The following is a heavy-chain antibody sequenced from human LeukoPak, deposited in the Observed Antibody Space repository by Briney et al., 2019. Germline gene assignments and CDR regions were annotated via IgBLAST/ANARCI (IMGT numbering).Heavy chain of an antibody. J-gene: IGHJ3*02. V-gene: IGHV3-74*01. CDR1: GFTFSSYW. Sequence: GGSLRLPCAASGFTFSSYWMHWVRQAPGKGLVWVSRINTDGSKTTYADSVKGRFTMSRDSAKNTLYLQMNSPRAEDTAVYYCARESYCSGGSCYSGRAFDIWGQGTMVTVSS. CDR3: ARESYCSGGSCYSGRAFDI. D-gene: IGHD2-15*01. CDR2: INTDGSKT.